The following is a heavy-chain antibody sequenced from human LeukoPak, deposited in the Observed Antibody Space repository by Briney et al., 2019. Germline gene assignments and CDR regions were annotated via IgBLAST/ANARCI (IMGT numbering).Heavy chain of an antibody. V-gene: IGHV4-61*10. CDR2: INHSGST. CDR1: GGSISSGSYY. J-gene: IGHJ5*02. CDR3: ARGGSRSLTMVRRVWFDP. D-gene: IGHD3-10*01. Sequence: SETLSLTCTVSGGSISSGSYYWSWIRQPAGKGLEWIGEINHSGSTNYNPSLKSRVTISVDTSKNQFSLKLSSVTAADTAVYYCARGGSRSLTMVRRVWFDPWGQGTLVTVSS.